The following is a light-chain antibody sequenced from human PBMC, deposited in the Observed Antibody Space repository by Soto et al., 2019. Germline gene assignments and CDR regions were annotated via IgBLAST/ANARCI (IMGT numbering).Light chain of an antibody. CDR3: QQYGSSPIT. Sequence: EIVLTQSPGTLSLSPGDRATLSCRASQSVSSNYLAWYQQRPGQAPRLLIYGASSRATGIPDRFSGGGSGTDFTLTISRLEPEDFAVYYCQQYGSSPITFGQGTRLEIK. J-gene: IGKJ5*01. CDR2: GAS. V-gene: IGKV3-20*01. CDR1: QSVSSNY.